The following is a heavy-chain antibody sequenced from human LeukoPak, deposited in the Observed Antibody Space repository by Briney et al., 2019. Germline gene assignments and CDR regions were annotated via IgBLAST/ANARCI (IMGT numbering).Heavy chain of an antibody. CDR1: GSTFSSYS. CDR2: ISSSSSYI. D-gene: IGHD2-2*01. V-gene: IGHV3-21*01. CDR3: ARDRIRGSTSCYAFDY. Sequence: GGSLRLSCAASGSTFSSYSMNWVRQAPGKGLEWVSSISSSSSYIYYADSVKGRFTISRDNAKNSLYLQMNSLRAEDTAVYYCARDRIRGSTSCYAFDYWGQGTLVTVSS. J-gene: IGHJ4*02.